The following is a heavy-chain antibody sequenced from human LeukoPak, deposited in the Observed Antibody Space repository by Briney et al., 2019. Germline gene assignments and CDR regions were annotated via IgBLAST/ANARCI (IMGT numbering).Heavy chain of an antibody. CDR3: ARDVPHNWFDT. CDR2: INSDGGGA. V-gene: IGHV3-74*01. J-gene: IGHJ5*02. Sequence: PGGSLRLSCAASGLTFGNNWMHWVRHGPGKGLVWPSRINSDGGGAIYADSVKGRFTVSRDNAKNTLCLQMNSLRAEDTAVYYCARDVPHNWFDTWGQGTLVTVSS. CDR1: GLTFGNNW.